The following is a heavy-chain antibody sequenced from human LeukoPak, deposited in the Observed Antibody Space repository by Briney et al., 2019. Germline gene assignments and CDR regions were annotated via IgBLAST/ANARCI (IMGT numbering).Heavy chain of an antibody. CDR3: GRGPLKQQLVKPDPDYYYYMDV. V-gene: IGHV1-69*13. Sequence: SVKVSCKASGGRFSYYALTWVRQAPGQGFEWMGGIIPIFGTTNYAQKFQGRVTFTADESTTTAYMELSSLRFEDTAVYYCGRGPLKQQLVKPDPDYYYYMDVWGNGTTVTVSS. CDR1: GGRFSYYA. J-gene: IGHJ6*03. D-gene: IGHD6-13*01. CDR2: IIPIFGTT.